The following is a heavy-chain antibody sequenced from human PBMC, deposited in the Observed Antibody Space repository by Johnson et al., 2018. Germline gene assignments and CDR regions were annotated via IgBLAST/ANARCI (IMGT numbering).Heavy chain of an antibody. V-gene: IGHV3-30*18. CDR3: AKDWEVAAVDTGGYFHH. Sequence: QVQLVESGGGVVQXGRSLRLSCAASGFTFSAYGMHWVRQAPGKGLEWVAVISYDGSNKYYADSVKGRFTISRDNSKNTLYLQMNSLRAEETAVYYCAKDWEVAAVDTGGYFHHWGQGTLVTVSS. J-gene: IGHJ1*01. CDR2: ISYDGSNK. D-gene: IGHD6-13*01. CDR1: GFTFSAYG.